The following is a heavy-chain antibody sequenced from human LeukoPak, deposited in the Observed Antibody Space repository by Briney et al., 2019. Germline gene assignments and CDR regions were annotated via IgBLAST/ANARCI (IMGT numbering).Heavy chain of an antibody. Sequence: SQTLSLTCTVSGGSISSGGYYWSWIRQHPGKGLEWIGEINHSGSTNYNPSLKSRVTISVDTSKNQFSLKLSSVTAADTAVYYCARGIPLIAARRSMGDYWGQGTLVTVSS. CDR2: INHSGST. V-gene: IGHV4-31*03. CDR1: GGSISSGGYY. J-gene: IGHJ4*02. D-gene: IGHD6-6*01. CDR3: ARGIPLIAARRSMGDY.